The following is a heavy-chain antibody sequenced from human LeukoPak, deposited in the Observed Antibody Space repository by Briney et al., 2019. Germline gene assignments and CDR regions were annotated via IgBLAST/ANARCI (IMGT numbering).Heavy chain of an antibody. J-gene: IGHJ4*02. Sequence: GGSLRLSCAASGFTFNTYAMGWVRQAPGKGLEWVSVISSNAISTYYADSVKGRFTISRDNSKNTLDLQLNSLRAEDTAVYYCAKLTPLGRRLMNSFDYWGQGTLVTVSS. CDR1: GFTFNTYA. CDR2: ISSNAIST. CDR3: AKLTPLGRRLMNSFDY. D-gene: IGHD2-8*01. V-gene: IGHV3-23*01.